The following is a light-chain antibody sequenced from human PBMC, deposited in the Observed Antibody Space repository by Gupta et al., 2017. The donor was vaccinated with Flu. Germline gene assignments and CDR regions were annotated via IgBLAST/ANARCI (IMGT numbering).Light chain of an antibody. CDR2: EVS. Sequence: QSALTQPPSASGSPGQSVPISCTGTSNDVGSYNYVSWYQQHPGKVPKLLIYEVSKRPSGVPDRFSGSKAGNTASLTVSGLQAEDESVFYCSSYAGNYNLVFGGGTKVTVL. V-gene: IGLV2-8*01. CDR3: SSYAGNYNLV. J-gene: IGLJ2*01. CDR1: SNDVGSYNY.